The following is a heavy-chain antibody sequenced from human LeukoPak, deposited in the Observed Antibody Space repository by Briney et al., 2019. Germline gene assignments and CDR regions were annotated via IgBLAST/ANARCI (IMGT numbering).Heavy chain of an antibody. J-gene: IGHJ4*02. CDR1: GGSISSYY. CDR3: AREISQAPWYFDY. CDR2: IYYSGST. Sequence: SETLSLTCTVSGGSISSYYWSWIRQPPGKGLEWIGYIYYSGSTNYNPSLKSRVTISVDTSKNQFSLKLSSVTAADTAVYYCAREISQAPWYFDYWGQGTLVTVSS. V-gene: IGHV4-59*12. D-gene: IGHD3-16*01.